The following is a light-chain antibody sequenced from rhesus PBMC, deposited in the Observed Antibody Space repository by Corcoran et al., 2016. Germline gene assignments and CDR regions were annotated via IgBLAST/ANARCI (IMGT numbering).Light chain of an antibody. J-gene: IGKJ1*01. V-gene: IGKV2S2*01. Sequence: DIVMTQTPLSLPVTPGEPASISCRSSQSRLHSNGNTYLDWYLPKPGQSPRLLVYKVTNRESGVPDRFSGTGAGTDFTLKIRRVEPEDFGVYYCMHSTKDPWTFGQGTKVDIK. CDR1: QSRLHSNGNTY. CDR3: MHSTKDPWT. CDR2: KVT.